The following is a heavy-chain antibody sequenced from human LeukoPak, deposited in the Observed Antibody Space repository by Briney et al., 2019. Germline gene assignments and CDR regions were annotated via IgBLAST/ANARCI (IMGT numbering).Heavy chain of an antibody. J-gene: IGHJ4*02. CDR1: GYTFTSYG. CDR3: ATPWGYCSGGSCPAWNY. CDR2: ISAYNGNT. Sequence: ASVKVSCKASGYTFTSYGISWVRQAPGQGLEWMGWISAYNGNTNYAQKLQGRVTMTTDTSTSTAYMELSSLRSEDTAVYYCATPWGYCSGGSCPAWNYWGQGTLVTVSS. D-gene: IGHD2-15*01. V-gene: IGHV1-18*01.